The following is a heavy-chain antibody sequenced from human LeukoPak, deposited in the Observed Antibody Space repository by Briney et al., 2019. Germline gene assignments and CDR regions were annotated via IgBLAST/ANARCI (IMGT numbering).Heavy chain of an antibody. Sequence: GGSLRLSCAASGFTFSSYAMSWVRQAPGKGLEWVSAISGSGGSTYYADSVKGRFTISRDNSKNTLYLQMKSLGPEDTAVYYCARGDGYCSSASCSGNWGQGTLVTVSS. V-gene: IGHV3-23*01. J-gene: IGHJ4*02. CDR3: ARGDGYCSSASCSGN. D-gene: IGHD2-2*03. CDR2: ISGSGGST. CDR1: GFTFSSYA.